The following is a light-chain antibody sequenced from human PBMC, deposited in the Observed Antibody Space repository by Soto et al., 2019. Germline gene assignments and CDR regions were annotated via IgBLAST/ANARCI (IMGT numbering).Light chain of an antibody. Sequence: QSVLTQPPSASGSPGQSVAISCTGTSSDVGGQNYVSWYQQHPGKAPKLMIYEVTIRPSGVSDRFSGSKSGNTASLTVSGLQAEDGADYYCSSYTGGNPSYVFGTGTKLTVL. J-gene: IGLJ1*01. CDR1: SSDVGGQNY. CDR2: EVT. CDR3: SSYTGGNPSYV. V-gene: IGLV2-8*01.